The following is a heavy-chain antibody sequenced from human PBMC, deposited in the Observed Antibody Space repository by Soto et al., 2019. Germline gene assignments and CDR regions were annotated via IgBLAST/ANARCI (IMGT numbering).Heavy chain of an antibody. Sequence: EVQLLESGGSLVQPGGSLRLSCAASGFTFSSYAMSWVRQAPGKGLEWVSAISGSGGSTYYADSVKGRFTISRDNSKNTLYLQMNSLRAEDTAVHYCAKLIAAAGTPVDGDYWGQGTLVTVSS. CDR2: ISGSGGST. CDR3: AKLIAAAGTPVDGDY. V-gene: IGHV3-23*01. J-gene: IGHJ4*02. D-gene: IGHD6-13*01. CDR1: GFTFSSYA.